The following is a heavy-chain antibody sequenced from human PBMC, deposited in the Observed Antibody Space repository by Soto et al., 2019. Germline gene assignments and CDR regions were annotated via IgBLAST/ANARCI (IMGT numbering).Heavy chain of an antibody. V-gene: IGHV4-59*01. CDR3: ARVGGYYGDYPNFDY. D-gene: IGHD4-17*01. J-gene: IGHJ4*02. Sequence: QVQLQESGPGLVKPSETLSLTCTVSGGSIGTYYWTWIRQPPGKGLEWIGNIYYSGSTNYNPSRKNRVTISVDTSKNQFSLRLRSMTAADTAVYYCARVGGYYGDYPNFDYWGQGTRVTVSS. CDR2: IYYSGST. CDR1: GGSIGTYY.